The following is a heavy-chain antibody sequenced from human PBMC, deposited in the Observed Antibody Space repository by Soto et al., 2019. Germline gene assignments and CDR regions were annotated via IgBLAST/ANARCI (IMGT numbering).Heavy chain of an antibody. V-gene: IGHV1-18*01. Sequence: QVQLVQSGAEVKKPGASVKVSCKASGYTFTSYGINWVRQAPGQGLEWMGWISAYNGNTNYAQKLQGRVTMTTDTSTSTAYMELRSLRSDDTAVYYCARSILVCCSGGSCYAYFDIWGQGTMVTVSS. D-gene: IGHD2-15*01. CDR2: ISAYNGNT. J-gene: IGHJ3*02. CDR3: ARSILVCCSGGSCYAYFDI. CDR1: GYTFTSYG.